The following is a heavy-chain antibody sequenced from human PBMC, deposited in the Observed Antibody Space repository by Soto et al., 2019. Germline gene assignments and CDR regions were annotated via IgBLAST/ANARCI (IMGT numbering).Heavy chain of an antibody. Sequence: QVQLQESGPGLVKPSETLSLTCTVSGGSINSYYWNWIRQPPGRRLEWIGNIFYSGSTNYNPSLKSRVSISIDTSKNQFFLKLSSVTATDTAIYYCARVTAAPLHYFYGMDVWGQGTTVIVSS. D-gene: IGHD6-13*01. CDR3: ARVTAAPLHYFYGMDV. J-gene: IGHJ6*02. V-gene: IGHV4-59*01. CDR2: IFYSGST. CDR1: GGSINSYY.